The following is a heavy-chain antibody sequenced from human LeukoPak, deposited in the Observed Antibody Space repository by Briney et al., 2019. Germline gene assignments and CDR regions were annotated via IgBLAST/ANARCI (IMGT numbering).Heavy chain of an antibody. CDR1: GGSFSGYY. J-gene: IGHJ4*02. Sequence: SETLSLTCAVYGGSFSGYYWSWIRQPPGKGLEWIGEINHSGSTNYNPSLKSRVTISVDTSKNQFSLKLSSVTAADTAVYYCARDLGGKFDYWGQGTLVTVSS. CDR3: ARDLGGKFDY. CDR2: INHSGST. D-gene: IGHD1-14*01. V-gene: IGHV4-34*01.